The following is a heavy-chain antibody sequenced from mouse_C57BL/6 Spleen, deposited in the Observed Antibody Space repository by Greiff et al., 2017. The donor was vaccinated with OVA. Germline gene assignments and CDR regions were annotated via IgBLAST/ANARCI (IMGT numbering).Heavy chain of an antibody. Sequence: EVQGVESGGGLVQPGGSMKLSCAASGFTFSDAWMDWVRQSPEKGLEWVAEIRNKANNHATYYAESVKGRFTISRDYSKSGVYLQMNSLRAEDTVIYYCTTGPAWFAYWGQGTLVTVSA. CDR3: TTGPAWFAY. V-gene: IGHV6-6*01. J-gene: IGHJ3*01. CDR2: IRNKANNHAT. CDR1: GFTFSDAW.